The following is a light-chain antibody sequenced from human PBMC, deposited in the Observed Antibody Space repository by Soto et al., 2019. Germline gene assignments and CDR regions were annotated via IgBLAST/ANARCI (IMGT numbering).Light chain of an antibody. CDR3: QQYQSYWT. V-gene: IGKV1-5*01. Sequence: DIQMTQSPSTLSASVGDRVTITCRASQSISSWLAWYQQKPGKAPELLIYDASSLESGVPSRFSGSGSGTEFTLTISSLQPDDFATYYCQQYQSYWTFGQGTKVDIK. CDR2: DAS. J-gene: IGKJ1*01. CDR1: QSISSW.